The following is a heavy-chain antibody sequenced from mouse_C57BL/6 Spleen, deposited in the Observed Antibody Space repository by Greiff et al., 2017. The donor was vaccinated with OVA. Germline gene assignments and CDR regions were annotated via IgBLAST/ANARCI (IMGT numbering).Heavy chain of an antibody. J-gene: IGHJ4*01. Sequence: VQLQQPGAELVKPGASVKLSCKASGYTFTSYWMQWVNQRPGQGLEWIGEIDPSDSYTNYNQKFKGKATLTVDTSSSTAYMQLSSLTSEDSAVYYCARRDTTVVEDAMDYWGQGTSVTVSS. CDR1: GYTFTSYW. CDR3: ARRDTTVVEDAMDY. V-gene: IGHV1-50*01. D-gene: IGHD1-1*01. CDR2: IDPSDSYT.